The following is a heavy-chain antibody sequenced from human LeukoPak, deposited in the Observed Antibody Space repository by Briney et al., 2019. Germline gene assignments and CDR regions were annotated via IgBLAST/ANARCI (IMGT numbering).Heavy chain of an antibody. J-gene: IGHJ3*02. D-gene: IGHD1-26*01. CDR1: GGSISSYY. Sequence: SETLSLTCTVSGGSISSYYWSWIRQPPGKGLEWIGYIYYSGSTNYNPSLKSRVTISVDTSKNQFSLKLSSVTAADTAVYYCARSGSYWGPDAFDIWGQGTMVTVSS. V-gene: IGHV4-59*01. CDR3: ARSGSYWGPDAFDI. CDR2: IYYSGST.